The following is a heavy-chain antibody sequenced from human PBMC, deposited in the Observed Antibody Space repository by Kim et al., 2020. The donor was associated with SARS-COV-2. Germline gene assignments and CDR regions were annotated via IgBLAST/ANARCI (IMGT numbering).Heavy chain of an antibody. CDR1: GFTFSSYG. CDR2: ISYDGSNK. D-gene: IGHD6-19*01. J-gene: IGHJ6*02. Sequence: GGSLRLSCAASGFTFSSYGMHWVRQAPGKGLEWVAVISYDGSNKYYADSVKGRFTISRDNSKNTLYLQMNSLRAEDTAVYYCAKDEGCGYSSGWTYYCYGMDVWGQGTTVTVSS. V-gene: IGHV3-30*18. CDR3: AKDEGCGYSSGWTYYCYGMDV.